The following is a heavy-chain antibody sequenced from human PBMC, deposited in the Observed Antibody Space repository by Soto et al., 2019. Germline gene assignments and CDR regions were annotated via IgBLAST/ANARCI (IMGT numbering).Heavy chain of an antibody. CDR3: AALFRYCSSTSCRYGMDV. D-gene: IGHD2-2*01. CDR2: INPSGGST. CDR1: GYTFTSYY. J-gene: IGHJ6*02. Sequence: ASVKVSCKASGYTFTSYYMHWVRQAPGQGLEWMGIINPSGGSTSYAQKFQGRVTMTRDTSTSTVYMELSSLRSEDTAVYYCAALFRYCSSTSCRYGMDVWGQGTTVTVSS. V-gene: IGHV1-46*01.